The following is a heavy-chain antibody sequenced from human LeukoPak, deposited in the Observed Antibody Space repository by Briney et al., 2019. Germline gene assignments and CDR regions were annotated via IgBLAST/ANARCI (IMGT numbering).Heavy chain of an antibody. CDR3: ARDRYSSGWFRTDY. J-gene: IGHJ4*02. D-gene: IGHD6-19*01. CDR1: GFTVSSNY. CDR2: IYSGGST. V-gene: IGHV3-53*01. Sequence: GGSLRLSCAASGFTVSSNYMSWVRQAPGKGLEWVSVIYSGGSTYYADSVKGRFTISRDNSKNTLYLQMNSLRAEDTAVYYCARDRYSSGWFRTDYWGQGTLDTVSS.